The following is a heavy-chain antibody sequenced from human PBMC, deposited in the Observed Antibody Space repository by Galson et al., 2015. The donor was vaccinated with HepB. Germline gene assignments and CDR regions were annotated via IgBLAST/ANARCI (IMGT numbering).Heavy chain of an antibody. J-gene: IGHJ4*02. CDR1: GFTFSSYA. CDR3: AKEVSHSYDSSGYYGPYYFDY. V-gene: IGHV3-23*01. D-gene: IGHD3-22*01. Sequence: SLRLSCAASGFTFSSYAMSWVRQAPGKGLEWVSAISGSGGSTYYADSVKGRFTISRDNSKNTLYLQMNSLRAEDTAVYYCAKEVSHSYDSSGYYGPYYFDYWGQGTLVTVSS. CDR2: ISGSGGST.